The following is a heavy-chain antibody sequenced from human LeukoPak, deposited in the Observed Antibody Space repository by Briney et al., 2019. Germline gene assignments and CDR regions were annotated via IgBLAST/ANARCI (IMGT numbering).Heavy chain of an antibody. Sequence: ASVKVSCKASGYTFTRYYMHSLRQAPGQGLEWMGIINPSGGGTSYAQKFQGRVTMTRDTSTSTVYMELSSLRSEDTAVYYCARDPTEEMPTIPSSYWGQGTLVIVSS. V-gene: IGHV1-46*01. D-gene: IGHD5-24*01. CDR2: INPSGGGT. CDR1: GYTFTRYY. CDR3: ARDPTEEMPTIPSSY. J-gene: IGHJ4*02.